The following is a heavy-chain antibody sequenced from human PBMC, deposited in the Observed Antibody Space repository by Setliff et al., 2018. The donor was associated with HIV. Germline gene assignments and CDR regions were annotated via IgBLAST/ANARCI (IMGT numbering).Heavy chain of an antibody. D-gene: IGHD5-12*01. CDR3: APIRDGYNYFFDH. CDR2: INSDGSST. Sequence: PGGSLRLSCAASGFTFSSYWMHWVRQAPGKGLVWVSRINSDGSSTSYADSVKGRFTISRDNAKNTLYLQMNSLRAEDTAIYYCAPIRDGYNYFFDHWGQGTLVTVSS. CDR1: GFTFSSYW. J-gene: IGHJ4*02. V-gene: IGHV3-74*01.